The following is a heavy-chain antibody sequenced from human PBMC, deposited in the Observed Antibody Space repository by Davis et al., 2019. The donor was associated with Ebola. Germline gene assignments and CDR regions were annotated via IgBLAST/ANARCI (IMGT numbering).Heavy chain of an antibody. J-gene: IGHJ4*02. CDR2: ISSSGNYI. CDR1: GFSFSSYT. D-gene: IGHD5-24*01. V-gene: IGHV3-21*01. CDR3: ARGVGYNYFGC. Sequence: GGSLRLSCAASGFSFSSYTMNWVRQAPGKGLEWVSSISSSGNYIYQTDSLKGRFIISRDNAKNSLYLQMNGLRAEDTAVYYCARGVGYNYFGCWGQGTLVTVSS.